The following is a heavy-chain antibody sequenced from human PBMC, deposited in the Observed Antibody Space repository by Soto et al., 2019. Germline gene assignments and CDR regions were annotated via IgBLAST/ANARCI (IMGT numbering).Heavy chain of an antibody. J-gene: IGHJ4*02. V-gene: IGHV1-3*01. CDR1: GYTFTSYA. CDR3: ARVDSSGWDDFDY. D-gene: IGHD6-19*01. Sequence: WASVKVSCKASGYTFTSYAVHWVRQAPGQRLEWMGWINAGNGNTKYSQKFQGRVTITRDTSASTAYMELSSLRSEDTAVYYCARVDSSGWDDFDYWGQGTLVTVSS. CDR2: INAGNGNT.